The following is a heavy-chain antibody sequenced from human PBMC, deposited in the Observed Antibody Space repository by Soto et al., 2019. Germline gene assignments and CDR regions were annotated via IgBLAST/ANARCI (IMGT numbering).Heavy chain of an antibody. Sequence: QVQLVESGGGVVQPGRSLRLSCAASGFTFSSYGMHWVRQAPGKGLEWVAVISYDGSNKYYADSVKGRFTISRDNSKNALYLQMNSRRAGDKAVYYCAKDQVAEAGSPWYYYYYGIDVWGQGTTVTVSS. CDR2: ISYDGSNK. D-gene: IGHD6-13*01. CDR1: GFTFSSYG. V-gene: IGHV3-30*18. J-gene: IGHJ6*02. CDR3: AKDQVAEAGSPWYYYYYGIDV.